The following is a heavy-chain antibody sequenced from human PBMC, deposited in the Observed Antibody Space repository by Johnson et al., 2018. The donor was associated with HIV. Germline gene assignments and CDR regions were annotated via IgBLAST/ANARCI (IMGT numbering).Heavy chain of an antibody. D-gene: IGHD3-10*01. CDR3: AKDRDYYGSGLI. J-gene: IGHJ3*02. CDR2: IWYDGSNK. V-gene: IGHV3-30*02. Sequence: QVQLVESGGGLVQPGGSLRLSCAASGFTVSSNYMSWVRQAPGKGLEWVAVIWYDGSNKYYADSVKGRFTISRDNSKNTLYLQMNSLRAEDTAVYYCAKDRDYYGSGLIWGQGTMVTVSS. CDR1: GFTVSSNY.